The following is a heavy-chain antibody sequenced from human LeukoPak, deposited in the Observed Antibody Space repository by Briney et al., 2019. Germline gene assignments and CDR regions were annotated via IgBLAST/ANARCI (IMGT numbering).Heavy chain of an antibody. V-gene: IGHV3-33*01. D-gene: IGHD2-15*01. Sequence: PGGSLRLSCAASGFTFSSYGMHWVRQAPGKGLEWVAVIWYDGSNKYYADSVKGRFTISRDNSKNTLYLQMNSLRAEDTAVYYCARELFSDGSGGFDYWGQGTLVTVSS. CDR3: ARELFSDGSGGFDY. J-gene: IGHJ4*02. CDR2: IWYDGSNK. CDR1: GFTFSSYG.